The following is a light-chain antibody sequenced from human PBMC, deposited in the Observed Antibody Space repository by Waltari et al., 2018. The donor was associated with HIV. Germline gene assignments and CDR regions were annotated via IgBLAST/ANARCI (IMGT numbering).Light chain of an antibody. Sequence: DIVMTQSPDSLAVSLGERATINCKSSQRVLFSSNTNNYLAWYQQKPGQSPKLLIYWASTRESGVPDRFSGSGSGTDFTLTISSLRAEDVAVYYCQQYYTTPLTFGGGTKVEIK. CDR2: WAS. CDR1: QRVLFSSNTNNY. J-gene: IGKJ4*01. V-gene: IGKV4-1*01. CDR3: QQYYTTPLT.